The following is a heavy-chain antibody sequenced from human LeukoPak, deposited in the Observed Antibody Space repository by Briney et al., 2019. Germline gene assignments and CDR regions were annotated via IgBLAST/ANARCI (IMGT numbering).Heavy chain of an antibody. D-gene: IGHD6-6*01. V-gene: IGHV1-69*06. J-gene: IGHJ4*02. CDR2: IIPMSDTA. CDR1: GGTFNSYA. CDR3: AAHPSSAY. Sequence: SVKVSCKASGGTFNSYAISWVRQAPGQGLEWMGGIIPMSDTANYPQKFRGRLTITADIPTSTVYMELSSLRSEDTAVYYCAAHPSSAYWGRGTLVTVSS.